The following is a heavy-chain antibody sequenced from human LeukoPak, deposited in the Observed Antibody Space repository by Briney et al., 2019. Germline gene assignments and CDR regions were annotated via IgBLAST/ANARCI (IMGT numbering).Heavy chain of an antibody. Sequence: SETLCLTCTVSGGSISNYYRSWIRQPPGKGLEWIGYIYYSGSTNYYPSLKSRVTITVETSKNQFSLKLSSVTAADTAVYYCAREGRGVSVGMDVWGQGTTVTVSS. D-gene: IGHD2-8*01. CDR3: AREGRGVSVGMDV. J-gene: IGHJ6*02. CDR2: IYYSGST. CDR1: GGSISNYY. V-gene: IGHV4-59*01.